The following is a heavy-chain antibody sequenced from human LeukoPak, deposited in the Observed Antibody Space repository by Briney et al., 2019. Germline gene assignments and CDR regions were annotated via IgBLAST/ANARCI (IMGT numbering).Heavy chain of an antibody. Sequence: GGSLRLSCAASGFAFGNFALHWVRQAPGKGLEWVSGISWNSGNILYADSVRGRITVSRDNAKNALYMEMDSLSTEDTALYYCAKAASHFDTSSPFDYRGQGTLVTVSS. D-gene: IGHD3-22*01. CDR3: AKAASHFDTSSPFDY. V-gene: IGHV3-9*01. CDR1: GFAFGNFA. J-gene: IGHJ4*02. CDR2: ISWNSGNI.